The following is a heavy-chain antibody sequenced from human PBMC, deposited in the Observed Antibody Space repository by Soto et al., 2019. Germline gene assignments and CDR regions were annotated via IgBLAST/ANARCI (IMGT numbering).Heavy chain of an antibody. CDR3: ARVILTVLPCGGSCDRPKGDAFDI. Sequence: ASVKVSCKASGYTFTSYGISWVRQAPGQGLEWMGWISAYNGNTNYAQKLQGRVTMTTDTSTSTAYMELRSLRSDDTAVYYCARVILTVLPCGGSCDRPKGDAFDIWGQGTMVTVSS. CDR2: ISAYNGNT. D-gene: IGHD2-15*01. V-gene: IGHV1-18*01. CDR1: GYTFTSYG. J-gene: IGHJ3*02.